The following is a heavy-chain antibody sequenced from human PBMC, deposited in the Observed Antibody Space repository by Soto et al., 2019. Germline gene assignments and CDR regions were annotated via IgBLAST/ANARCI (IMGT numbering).Heavy chain of an antibody. CDR1: GFTVCSSW. Sequence: PGGSLRLSCAASGFTVCSSWMHWVRQDPGKGLEWVALITYDGSNKYYADSVKGRFTISSDSSKNTLYLQMNSVRAEDTAMYYCAKSYFGSGTYFDYWGHGTLVTVSS. V-gene: IGHV3-30*18. J-gene: IGHJ4*01. CDR2: ITYDGSNK. D-gene: IGHD3-10*01. CDR3: AKSYFGSGTYFDY.